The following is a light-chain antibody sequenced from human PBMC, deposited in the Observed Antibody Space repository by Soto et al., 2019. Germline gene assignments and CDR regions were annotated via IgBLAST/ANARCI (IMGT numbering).Light chain of an antibody. V-gene: IGLV2-11*01. Sequence: QSALTQPRSVSGSPGQSVTISCTGTSSDVGGYNYVSWYQQHPGKAPKLMIYDVSKRPSGVPDRFSGSKSGNTASLTISGLQADDEDDYYCCSYAGSYTFYVFGTGTKLTVL. CDR3: CSYAGSYTFYV. CDR2: DVS. J-gene: IGLJ1*01. CDR1: SSDVGGYNY.